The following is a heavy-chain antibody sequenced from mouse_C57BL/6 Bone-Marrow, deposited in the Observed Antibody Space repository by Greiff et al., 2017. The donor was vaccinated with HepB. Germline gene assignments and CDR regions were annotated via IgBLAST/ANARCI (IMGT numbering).Heavy chain of an antibody. Sequence: EVQLQQSGPELVKPGASVKIPCKASGYTFTDYNMDWVKQSHGKSLEWIGDINPNNGGTIYNQKFKGKATLTVDKSSSTAYMELRSLTSEDTAVYYCARWVVATRAMDYWGQGTSVTVSS. CDR1: GYTFTDYN. CDR2: INPNNGGT. D-gene: IGHD1-1*01. CDR3: ARWVVATRAMDY. V-gene: IGHV1-18*01. J-gene: IGHJ4*01.